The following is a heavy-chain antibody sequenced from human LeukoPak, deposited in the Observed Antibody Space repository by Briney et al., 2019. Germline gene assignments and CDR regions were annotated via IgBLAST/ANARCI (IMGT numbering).Heavy chain of an antibody. CDR1: GFTFSSYG. CDR3: ARGCSGGSCSGDFDY. V-gene: IGHV3-48*02. D-gene: IGHD2-15*01. J-gene: IGHJ4*02. Sequence: PGGSLRLSCAASGFTFSSYGMNWVRQAPGKGLEWISYISSRSSTIYYADSVKGRFTISRDNAKNSLFLQMNSLRDEDTAAYYCARGCSGGSCSGDFDYWGQGTLGTVSS. CDR2: ISSRSSTI.